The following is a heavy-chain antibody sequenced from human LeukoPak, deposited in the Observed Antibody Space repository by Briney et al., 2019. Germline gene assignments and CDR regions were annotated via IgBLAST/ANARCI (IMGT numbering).Heavy chain of an antibody. Sequence: GGSLTLSCAASGFTFSDYYMSWIRQAPGQGLEWVSYISSSSSYTNYADSVKGRFTISIDNYKNSLYLQMNRLRAEETAVYYCARVYSSSFVSVWGQGNLVTVSS. D-gene: IGHD6-13*01. CDR1: GFTFSDYY. CDR2: ISSSSSYT. V-gene: IGHV3-11*06. J-gene: IGHJ4*02. CDR3: ARVYSSSFVSV.